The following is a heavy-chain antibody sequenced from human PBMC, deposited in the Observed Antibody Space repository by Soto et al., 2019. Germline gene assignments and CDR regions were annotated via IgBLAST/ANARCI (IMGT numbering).Heavy chain of an antibody. V-gene: IGHV1-8*01. CDR3: ARAPMVRGVIAYNWFDP. J-gene: IGHJ5*02. CDR1: GYTFTSYD. Sequence: QVQLVQSGAEVKKPGASVKVSCKASGYTFTSYDIHWVRQATGQGLERMGWMNPNSGNTGYAQKYKGRVTMTRNTSISTAYMELSSRRSEDTAVYYCARAPMVRGVIAYNWFDPWGQGTLVTVSS. D-gene: IGHD3-10*01. CDR2: MNPNSGNT.